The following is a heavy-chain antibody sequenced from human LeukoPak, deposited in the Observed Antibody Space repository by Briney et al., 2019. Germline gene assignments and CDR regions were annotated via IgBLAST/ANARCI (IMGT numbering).Heavy chain of an antibody. D-gene: IGHD5-18*01. V-gene: IGHV4-34*01. J-gene: IGHJ4*02. CDR3: ARGLRDTAMATFDY. CDR2: INHSGST. Sequence: SETLSLTCAVYGGSFSGYYWSWIRQPPGKGLEWIGEINHSGSTNYNPSLKGRVTISVDTSKNQFSLKLSSVTAADTAVYYCARGLRDTAMATFDYWGQGTLVTVSS. CDR1: GGSFSGYY.